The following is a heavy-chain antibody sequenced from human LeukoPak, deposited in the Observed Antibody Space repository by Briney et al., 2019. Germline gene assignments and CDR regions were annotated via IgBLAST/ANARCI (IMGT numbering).Heavy chain of an antibody. CDR1: GFTFSSYG. Sequence: GGSLRLSCAASGFTFSSYGMHWVRRAPGKGLEWVAVISYDGSNKYYADSVKGRFTISRDNSKNTLYLQMNSLRAEDTAVYYCAATGTTEDYYYGMDVWGQGTTVTVSS. J-gene: IGHJ6*02. CDR2: ISYDGSNK. CDR3: AATGTTEDYYYGMDV. V-gene: IGHV3-30*03. D-gene: IGHD1-7*01.